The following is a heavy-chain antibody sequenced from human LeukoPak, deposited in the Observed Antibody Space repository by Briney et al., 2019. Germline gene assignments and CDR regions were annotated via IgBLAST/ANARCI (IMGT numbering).Heavy chain of an antibody. D-gene: IGHD2-2*01. V-gene: IGHV4-39*07. CDR1: GGSISSSSYY. CDR3: ARSPDIVVVPAAVKEWYFDL. Sequence: KSSETLSLTCTVSGGSISSSSYYWGWIRQPPGKGLEWIGSIYYSGSTYYNPSLKSRVTISVDTSKNQFSLKLNSVTAADTAVYYCARSPDIVVVPAAVKEWYFDLWGRGTLVTVSS. CDR2: IYYSGST. J-gene: IGHJ2*01.